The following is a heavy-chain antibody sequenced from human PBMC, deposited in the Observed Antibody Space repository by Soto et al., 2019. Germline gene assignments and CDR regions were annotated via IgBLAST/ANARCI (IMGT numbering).Heavy chain of an antibody. V-gene: IGHV1-69*12. CDR3: ASQTGTTGNYYYGMDV. J-gene: IGHJ6*02. D-gene: IGHD1-1*01. Sequence: QVQLVQSGAEVKKPGSSVKVSCKASGGTFSRYGISWVRRAPGQGLEWMGGIIPIFGTANYAQKFQGRVTITADESTSTAYMELSSLRSEDTAVYYCASQTGTTGNYYYGMDVWGQGTTVTVSS. CDR2: IIPIFGTA. CDR1: GGTFSRYG.